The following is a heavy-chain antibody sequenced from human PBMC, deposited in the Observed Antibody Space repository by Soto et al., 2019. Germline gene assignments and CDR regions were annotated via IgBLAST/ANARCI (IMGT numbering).Heavy chain of an antibody. Sequence: ASVKVSFKASGYTFTSYCISWVRQAPGQGLECMGWISAYNGNTNYAQKLQGRVTMTTDTSTSTAYMELRSLRSDDTAVYYCARVGMRYCSGGSCYLFRAGSRAWFDPWGQGTLVTVSS. CDR1: GYTFTSYC. V-gene: IGHV1-18*04. CDR2: ISAYNGNT. J-gene: IGHJ5*02. CDR3: ARVGMRYCSGGSCYLFRAGSRAWFDP. D-gene: IGHD2-15*01.